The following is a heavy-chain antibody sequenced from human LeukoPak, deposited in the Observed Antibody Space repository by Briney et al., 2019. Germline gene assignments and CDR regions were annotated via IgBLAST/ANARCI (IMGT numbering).Heavy chain of an antibody. V-gene: IGHV1-18*01. Sequence: ASVKVSCKASGYIFTSYGISWVRQAPGQGLEWMGWISAYNGNTNYAQKLQGRVTMTTDTSTSTAYMELRSLRSDDTAVYYCARSPIRITMIVVANFDYWGQGTLVTVSS. J-gene: IGHJ4*02. CDR2: ISAYNGNT. CDR3: ARSPIRITMIVVANFDY. CDR1: GYIFTSYG. D-gene: IGHD3-22*01.